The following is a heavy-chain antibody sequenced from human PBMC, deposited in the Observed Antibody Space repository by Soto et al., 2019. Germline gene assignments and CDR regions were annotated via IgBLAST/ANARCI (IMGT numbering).Heavy chain of an antibody. CDR1: GGSISSYY. V-gene: IGHV4-59*01. D-gene: IGHD6-19*01. CDR2: IYYSGST. CDR3: ARVSQISGWYPQFDAFDI. Sequence: SETLSLTCTVSGGSISSYYWSWTRQPPGKGLEWIGYIYYSGSTNYNPSLRSRVTISVDTSKNQFSLKMSSVTAADTAVYYCARVSQISGWYPQFDAFDIWGQGTMVTVSS. J-gene: IGHJ3*02.